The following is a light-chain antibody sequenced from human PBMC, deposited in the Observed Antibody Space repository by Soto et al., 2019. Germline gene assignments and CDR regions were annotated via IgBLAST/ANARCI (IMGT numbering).Light chain of an antibody. CDR1: SSDVGGYNY. CDR2: DVS. Sequence: QSVLTQPRSVSGSPGQSVPISCTGTSSDVGGYNYVSWYQKHPGKAPKLMIYDVSKRPSGVPDRFSGSKSGNTASLTISGLQSEDEADYYCCSNEGSYTWDVVFGGGTKLTV. CDR3: CSNEGSYTWDVV. V-gene: IGLV2-11*01. J-gene: IGLJ2*01.